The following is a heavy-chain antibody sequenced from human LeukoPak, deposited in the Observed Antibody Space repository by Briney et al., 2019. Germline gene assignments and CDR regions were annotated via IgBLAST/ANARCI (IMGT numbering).Heavy chain of an antibody. D-gene: IGHD1-14*01. CDR2: ISGSGYTT. Sequence: GGSLRLSCAASGFTFTSFAMNWARQAPGKGLEWVSVISGSGYTTHYADSVKGRFTISRDNFKNTVYLEMNSLRAEDTAVYYCAKKRYEAGNPSPGYLDVWGQGTTVTVSS. J-gene: IGHJ6*02. CDR3: AKKRYEAGNPSPGYLDV. V-gene: IGHV3-23*01. CDR1: GFTFTSFA.